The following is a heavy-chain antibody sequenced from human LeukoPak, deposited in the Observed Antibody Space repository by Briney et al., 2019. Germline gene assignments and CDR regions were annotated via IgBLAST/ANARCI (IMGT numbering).Heavy chain of an antibody. J-gene: IGHJ5*02. D-gene: IGHD6-19*01. CDR2: ISYDGSNK. CDR1: GFTFSSYA. CDR3: ARDSSGWYSWFDP. Sequence: GGSLRHSCAASGFTFSSYAMHWVRQAPGKGLEWVAVISYDGSNKYYADSVKGRFTISRDNSKNTLYLQMNSLRAEDTAVYYCARDSSGWYSWFDPWGQGTLVTVSS. V-gene: IGHV3-30-3*01.